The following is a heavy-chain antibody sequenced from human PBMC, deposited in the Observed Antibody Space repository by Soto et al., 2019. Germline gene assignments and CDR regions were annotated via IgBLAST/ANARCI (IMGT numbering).Heavy chain of an antibody. V-gene: IGHV3-30*18. Sequence: QVQLVESGGGVVQPGRSLRLSCAASGFTFSSYGMHWVRQAPGKGLERVAVISYDGSNKYYADSVKGRFTISRDNSKNTLYLQMNSLRAEDTAVYYCAKNYSGSYIRDYYFDYWGQGSLVTVFS. J-gene: IGHJ4*02. CDR3: AKNYSGSYIRDYYFDY. D-gene: IGHD1-26*01. CDR1: GFTFSSYG. CDR2: ISYDGSNK.